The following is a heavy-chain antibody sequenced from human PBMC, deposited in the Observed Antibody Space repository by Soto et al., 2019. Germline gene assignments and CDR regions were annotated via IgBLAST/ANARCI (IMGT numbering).Heavy chain of an antibody. Sequence: QVQLVQSGTEVKKPGASVKVSCKTSGYTFTNFGISWVRQAPGQGLEWMGWISAFNGHTHHAQKFQGRVTLTNDTSTTTVFLEVRSPRSDDTAVYYCAREPPRATAGLNYFDPWGQATLDSVSS. CDR1: GYTFTNFG. D-gene: IGHD6-13*01. V-gene: IGHV1-18*01. J-gene: IGHJ5*02. CDR2: ISAFNGHT. CDR3: AREPPRATAGLNYFDP.